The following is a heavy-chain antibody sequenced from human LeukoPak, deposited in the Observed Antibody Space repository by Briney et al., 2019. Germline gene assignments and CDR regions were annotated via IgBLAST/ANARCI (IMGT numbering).Heavy chain of an antibody. Sequence: GGSLRLSCAASGFTVSSNYMSWVRQAPGKGLEWVSVIYSGGSTYYADSVKGRFTISRDNSKNTLYLQMNSLRAEDTAVYYCARDLEHCSSTSRYSYWGQGTLVTVSS. J-gene: IGHJ4*02. CDR1: GFTVSSNY. CDR2: IYSGGST. V-gene: IGHV3-66*01. D-gene: IGHD2-2*01. CDR3: ARDLEHCSSTSRYSY.